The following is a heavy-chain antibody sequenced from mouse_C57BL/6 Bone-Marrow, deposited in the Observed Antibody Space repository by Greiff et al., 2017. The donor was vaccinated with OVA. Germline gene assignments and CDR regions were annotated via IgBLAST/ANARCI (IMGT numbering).Heavy chain of an antibody. D-gene: IGHD1-1*01. Sequence: EVQLQQSGPELVKPGASVKIPCKASGYTFTDYNMDWVKQSHGKSLEWIGDINPNNGGTIYNQKFKGKATLTVDKSSSTANMELRSLTSEDTAVYYCARGIYYGFDYWGQGTTLTVSS. CDR2: INPNNGGT. CDR3: ARGIYYGFDY. J-gene: IGHJ2*01. V-gene: IGHV1-18*01. CDR1: GYTFTDYN.